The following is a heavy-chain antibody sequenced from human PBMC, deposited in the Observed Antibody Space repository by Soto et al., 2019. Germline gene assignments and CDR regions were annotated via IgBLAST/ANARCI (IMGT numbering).Heavy chain of an antibody. V-gene: IGHV4-30-4*01. J-gene: IGHJ5*02. CDR2: IYYSGST. CDR1: GGSISSGDYY. Sequence: PSETLSLTCTVSGGSISSGDYYWSWIRQPPGKGLEWIGYIYYSGSTYYNPSLKSRVTISVDTSKNQFSLKLSSVTAADTAVYYCARKYGGNPTNWFDPWGQGTLVTVSS. D-gene: IGHD2-15*01. CDR3: ARKYGGNPTNWFDP.